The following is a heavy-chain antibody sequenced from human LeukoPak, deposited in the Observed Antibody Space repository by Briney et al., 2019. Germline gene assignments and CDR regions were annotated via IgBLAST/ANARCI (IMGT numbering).Heavy chain of an antibody. V-gene: IGHV3-64*01. CDR3: ARSRSSSWTESDY. Sequence: GGSLRLSCAASGFTFSSYAMHWVRQAPGKGLEYVSAISSNGGSTYYANSVKGRFTISRDNSKNTLYLQMGSLRAEDMAVYYCARSRSSSWTESDYWGQGTLVTVSS. J-gene: IGHJ4*02. D-gene: IGHD6-13*01. CDR1: GFTFSSYA. CDR2: ISSNGGST.